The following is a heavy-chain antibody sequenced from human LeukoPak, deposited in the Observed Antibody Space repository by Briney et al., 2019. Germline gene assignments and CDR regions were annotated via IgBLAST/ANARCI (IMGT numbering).Heavy chain of an antibody. V-gene: IGHV3-64D*06. D-gene: IGHD3-10*01. CDR1: GFTFADSA. Sequence: PGGSLRLSCPASGFTFADSAMHWVRQAPGKGLEYVSAISSNGDYTYYADSVKGRFTISRDNSKNTLYLQMSSLGAEDTAVYYCVKVGYYGSGSYFFDYWGQGTLVTVSS. CDR2: ISSNGDYT. CDR3: VKVGYYGSGSYFFDY. J-gene: IGHJ4*02.